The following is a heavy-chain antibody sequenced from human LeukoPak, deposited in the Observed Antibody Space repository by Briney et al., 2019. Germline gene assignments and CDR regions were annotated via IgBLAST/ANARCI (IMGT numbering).Heavy chain of an antibody. D-gene: IGHD5-18*01. Sequence: ASVTVSCKASGYTFTGYYMHWVRQAPGQGLEWMGWINPNSGGTNYVQKFQGRVTMTRDTSISTAYMELSRLRSDDTAVYYCARARGYSYGYSDYWGQGTLVTVSS. CDR3: ARARGYSYGYSDY. V-gene: IGHV1-2*02. CDR1: GYTFTGYY. CDR2: INPNSGGT. J-gene: IGHJ4*02.